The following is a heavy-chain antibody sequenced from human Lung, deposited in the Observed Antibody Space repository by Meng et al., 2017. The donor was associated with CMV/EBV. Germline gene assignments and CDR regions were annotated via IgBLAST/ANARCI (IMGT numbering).Heavy chain of an antibody. CDR3: TSHSYDFWGGMDV. CDR1: GFTFSGSA. Sequence: GGSLRLXCAASGFTFSGSAMHWVRQASGKGLEWVGRIRSKANSYATAYAASVKGRFTISRDDSKNTAYLQMNSLKTEDTAVYYCTSHSYDFWGGMDVWGQGTXVTVSS. V-gene: IGHV3-73*01. CDR2: IRSKANSYAT. J-gene: IGHJ6*02. D-gene: IGHD3-3*01.